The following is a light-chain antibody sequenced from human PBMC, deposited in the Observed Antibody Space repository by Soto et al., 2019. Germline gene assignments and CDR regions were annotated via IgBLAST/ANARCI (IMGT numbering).Light chain of an antibody. CDR3: QKANSVPPK. J-gene: IGKJ1*01. CDR2: GAS. Sequence: EIQLTQSPWAGATPAGGSGTSTCLASQDIGNWLLWYQQKPGKAPKLLIFGASSLQSGVPSRFSGNRSGTDFTLTVSSLQPEDSATYFCQKANSVPPKFGQGTTVDIK. CDR1: QDIGNW. V-gene: IGKV1-12*01.